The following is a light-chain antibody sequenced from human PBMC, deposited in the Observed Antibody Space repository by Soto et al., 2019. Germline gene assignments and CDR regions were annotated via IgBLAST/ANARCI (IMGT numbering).Light chain of an antibody. Sequence: QSALTQPPSASGSPGQSVTLSCTGTSGDVGAYNYVSWFQQHPGKAPKFMIYEVSKRPSGVPDRFSGSKSGNTASLTVSGLQAEDEADYYCSSYARGNNVVFGGGTKLTVL. CDR1: SGDVGAYNY. CDR2: EVS. V-gene: IGLV2-8*01. J-gene: IGLJ2*01. CDR3: SSYARGNNVV.